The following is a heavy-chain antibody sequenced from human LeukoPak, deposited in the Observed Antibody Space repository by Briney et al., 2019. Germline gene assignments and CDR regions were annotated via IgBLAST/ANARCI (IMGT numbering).Heavy chain of an antibody. V-gene: IGHV4-59*01. J-gene: IGHJ6*02. CDR2: IYYSGST. CDR3: ARSRAHYYYYGMDV. Sequence: SETLSLTCTISGGSINSYYWSWIRQPPGKGLEWIGYIYYSGSTNYNPSLKSRVTISVDTSKNQFSLKLSSVTAADTAVYYCARSRAHYYYYGMDVWGQGTTVTVSS. CDR1: GGSINSYY.